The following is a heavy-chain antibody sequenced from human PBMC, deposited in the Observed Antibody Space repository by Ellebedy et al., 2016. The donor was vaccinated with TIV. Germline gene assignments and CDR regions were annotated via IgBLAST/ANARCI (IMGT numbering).Heavy chain of an antibody. CDR3: ATYMVGYDSSGYAY. J-gene: IGHJ4*02. CDR2: FDPEDGET. V-gene: IGHV1-24*01. D-gene: IGHD3-22*01. Sequence: ASVKVSXXVSGYTLTELSMHWVRQAPGKGLEWMGGFDPEDGETIYAQKFQGRVTMTEDTSTDTAYMELSSLRSEDTAVYYCATYMVGYDSSGYAYWGQGTLVTVSS. CDR1: GYTLTELS.